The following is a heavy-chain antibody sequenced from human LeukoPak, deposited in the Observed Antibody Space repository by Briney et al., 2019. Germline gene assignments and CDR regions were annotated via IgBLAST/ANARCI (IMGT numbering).Heavy chain of an antibody. CDR1: GFTFSNYN. D-gene: IGHD4-17*01. CDR2: ISDSSSTI. J-gene: IGHJ4*02. CDR3: ARETVGLDY. V-gene: IGHV3-48*02. Sequence: GGSLRLSCAASGFTFSNYNMDWVRQAPGKGLEWVSYISDSSSTIYYADAAKRRLHISRDNAKNSLYLQMNSLRDEDTAVYYCARETVGLDYWGQGTLVTVSS.